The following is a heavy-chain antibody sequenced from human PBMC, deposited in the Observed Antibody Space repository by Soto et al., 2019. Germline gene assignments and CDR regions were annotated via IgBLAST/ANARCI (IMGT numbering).Heavy chain of an antibody. Sequence: QVQLVESGGGVVQPGRSLRLSCAASGFTFSSYAMHWVRQAPGKGLEWVAVISYDGSNKYYADSVKGRFTISRDNSKNTLYLQMNSLRAEDTAVYYCAGDREGVVGGEFDYWCQGTLVTVSS. CDR1: GFTFSSYA. CDR2: ISYDGSNK. J-gene: IGHJ4*02. V-gene: IGHV3-30-3*01. CDR3: AGDREGVVGGEFDY. D-gene: IGHD3-3*01.